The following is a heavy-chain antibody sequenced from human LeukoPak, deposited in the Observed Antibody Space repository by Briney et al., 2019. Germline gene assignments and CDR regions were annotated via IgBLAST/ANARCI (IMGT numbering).Heavy chain of an antibody. CDR1: GFSVSNTY. CDR2: IYSGGNT. D-gene: IGHD1-1*01. CDR3: ARGTMTAPDY. J-gene: IGHJ4*02. Sequence: EGSLRLSCAASGFSVSNTYMSWVRQAPGKGLEWVSIIYSGGNTYYADSVKGRFTISRDNSKNTLYLQMNRLRPEDTAVYYCARGTMTAPDYGGQGPLAPAS. V-gene: IGHV3-53*01.